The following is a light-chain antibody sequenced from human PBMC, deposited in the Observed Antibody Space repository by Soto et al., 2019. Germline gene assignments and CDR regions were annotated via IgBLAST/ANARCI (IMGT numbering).Light chain of an antibody. J-gene: IGKJ1*01. CDR2: GAS. CDR3: QQCNNWWT. Sequence: EIVMTQSPATLSVSPGERATLSCRASQSVSSNLAWYQQKPGQAPRLLIYGASTRATGIPARFSGSGCGTEFTLTISSLQSEDFAVYYCQQCNNWWTFGQGTKVEIK. CDR1: QSVSSN. V-gene: IGKV3-15*01.